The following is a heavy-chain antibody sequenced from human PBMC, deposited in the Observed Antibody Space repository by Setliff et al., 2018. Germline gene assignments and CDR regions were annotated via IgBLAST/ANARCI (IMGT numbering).Heavy chain of an antibody. CDR2: SRYAENYQ. J-gene: IGHJ4*02. V-gene: IGHV3-30-3*01. CDR3: ARSDGGSLGLDY. Sequence: PGGSLRLSCAASGFTISYYAIHWVRQAPGKGLEWVAVSRYAENYQYYADSVKGRFTISRDNSENTLYLQMNSLRPDDTAVYHCARSDGGSLGLDYWGQGTQVTVSS. CDR1: GFTISYYA. D-gene: IGHD2-15*01.